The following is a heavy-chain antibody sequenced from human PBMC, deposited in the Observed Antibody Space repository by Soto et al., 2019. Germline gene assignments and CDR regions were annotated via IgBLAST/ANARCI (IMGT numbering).Heavy chain of an antibody. D-gene: IGHD6-19*01. CDR3: VQTTGWPGFDF. J-gene: IGHJ4*02. CDR2: IYGGGTT. Sequence: EVQLVESGGGLIQPGGSLRLSCAASGFTVSSKYMTWVRQAPGKGLEWVSVIYGGGTTYYADSVKGRFTISRDNSKNTLYLQVNSLRAEDTAVYYCVQTTGWPGFDFWCQGTLVRVSS. V-gene: IGHV3-53*01. CDR1: GFTVSSKY.